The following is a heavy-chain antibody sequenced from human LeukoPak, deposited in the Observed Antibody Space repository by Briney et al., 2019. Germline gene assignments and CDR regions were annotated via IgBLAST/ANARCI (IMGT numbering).Heavy chain of an antibody. Sequence: PSETLSLTCTVSGGSISSYYWSWIRQPPGKGLEWIGFIYYSGSTNYNPSLKSRVTISVDTSKNQFSLRLTSVTAADTAVYYCARLSTSCFGIACWFDPWGQGTLVTVSS. CDR1: GGSISSYY. CDR2: IYYSGST. J-gene: IGHJ5*02. CDR3: ARLSTSCFGIACWFDP. V-gene: IGHV4-59*08. D-gene: IGHD2-2*01.